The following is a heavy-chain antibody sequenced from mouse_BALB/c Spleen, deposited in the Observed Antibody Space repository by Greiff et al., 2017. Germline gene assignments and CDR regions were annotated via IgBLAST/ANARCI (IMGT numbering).Heavy chain of an antibody. Sequence: EVQLVESGGGLVKLGGSLKLSCAASGFTFSSYYMSWVRQTPEKRLELVAAINSNGGSTYYPDTVKGRFTISRDNVKNTLYLQMSSLKSEDTALYYCARHPVAYYGNYVGAMDYWGQGTSVTVSA. CDR2: INSNGGST. J-gene: IGHJ4*01. CDR1: GFTFSSYY. CDR3: ARHPVAYYGNYVGAMDY. D-gene: IGHD2-10*01. V-gene: IGHV5-6-2*01.